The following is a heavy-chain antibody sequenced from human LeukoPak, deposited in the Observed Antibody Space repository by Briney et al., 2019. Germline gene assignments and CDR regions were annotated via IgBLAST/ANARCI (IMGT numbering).Heavy chain of an antibody. CDR2: INWNSDII. V-gene: IGHV3-9*01. J-gene: IGHJ4*02. D-gene: IGHD2-15*01. CDR3: AKGRHVWTGWAYFDH. CDR1: GFTFDDYG. Sequence: GGSLRLSCAASGFTFDDYGMHWVRQAPGKGLEWVSGINWNSDIILYADSVKGRFSLSRDNAKKSLVLQMTSLRPEDTAVYYCAKGRHVWTGWAYFDHWGLGTLVTVSS.